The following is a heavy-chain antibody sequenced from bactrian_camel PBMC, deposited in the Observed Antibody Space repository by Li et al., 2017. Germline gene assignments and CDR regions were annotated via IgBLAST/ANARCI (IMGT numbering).Heavy chain of an antibody. J-gene: IGHJ4*01. V-gene: IGHV3S6*01. D-gene: IGHD2*01. CDR2: ISTDGRST. CDR1: GLAFSNSC. Sequence: HVQLVESGGGSVQAGGPLRLSCTASGLAFSNSCMAWFRQAPGGEREAVAGISTDGRSTDYAGSVGGRFTISRDNAKNTLYLQMNSLKLEDTAMYYCAADFYCRWRGDWRIKGQGTQVTVS.